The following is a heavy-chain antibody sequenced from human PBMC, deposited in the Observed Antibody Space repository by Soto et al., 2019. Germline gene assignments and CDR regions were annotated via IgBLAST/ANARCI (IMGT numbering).Heavy chain of an antibody. CDR1: GFTFSTYW. CDR2: IKTDGSYT. Sequence: EVQLVESGGGLVQPGGSLRLSCAASGFTFSTYWMHWVRQAPGKGLEWVSRIKTDGSYTNYADSVKGRFTISRDNAKNTLFLQMDSLGAEDTAVYLCATGGSGYFRCWGQGTLVTVSS. D-gene: IGHD3-22*01. V-gene: IGHV3-74*01. J-gene: IGHJ4*02. CDR3: ATGGSGYFRC.